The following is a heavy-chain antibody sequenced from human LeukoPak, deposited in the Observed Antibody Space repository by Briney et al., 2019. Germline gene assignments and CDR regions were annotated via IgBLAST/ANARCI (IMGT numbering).Heavy chain of an antibody. V-gene: IGHV3-30*18. D-gene: IGHD2-21*02. J-gene: IGHJ4*02. CDR2: ISYDGSNK. CDR1: GFTFSSYG. Sequence: GGSLRLFCSASGFTFSSYGMHWVRQAPPKGLEWVAVISYDGSNKYYADSVKGRFTISRDNSKNTLYLQMNSLRAEDTAVYYCAKENCGGVCYLGIDYWGQVTLVTVSS. CDR3: AKENCGGVCYLGIDY.